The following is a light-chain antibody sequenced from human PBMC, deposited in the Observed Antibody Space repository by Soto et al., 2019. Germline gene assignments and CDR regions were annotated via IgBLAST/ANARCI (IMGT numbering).Light chain of an antibody. J-gene: IGLJ1*01. Sequence: QPVLTQSPSASASLGASVKLTCTLSSGHSSYAIAWHQLQPEKGPRYLMKLNSDGSHNKGDGIPDRFSGSTSGAERYLTIPSLQSEDEADYYCQTWGTGIHVFGAGTKVTVL. CDR3: QTWGTGIHV. V-gene: IGLV4-69*01. CDR2: LNSDGSH. CDR1: SGHSSYA.